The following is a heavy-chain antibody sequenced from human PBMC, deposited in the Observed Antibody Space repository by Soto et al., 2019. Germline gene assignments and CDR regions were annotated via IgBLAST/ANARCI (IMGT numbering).Heavy chain of an antibody. V-gene: IGHV3-30*18. Sequence: PWGSLGLSCAASGFTFGSSWMHWVRQAPGNGPEWVAIISYDGSIKYYGDSVKGRFTISRDYSQNTLYLQMNRLRPDATAVYYCAKGFLGWSNACYVACENCYGMDVWCQGTTVTV. D-gene: IGHD2-2*01. J-gene: IGHJ6*02. CDR2: ISYDGSIK. CDR3: AKGFLGWSNACYVACENCYGMDV. CDR1: GFTFGSSW.